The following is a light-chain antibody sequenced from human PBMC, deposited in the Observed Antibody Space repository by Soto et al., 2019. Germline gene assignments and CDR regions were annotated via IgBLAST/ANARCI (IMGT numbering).Light chain of an antibody. Sequence: DIVMTQSPLSLSVTPGEPASISCRSSQSLLHSNGYNFLDWYLQKPGQPPELLISLGSNRASGVPDRFSGSGSGTDFTLKISRVEAEDVGVYYCMQALQTPFTFGPGTKVDIK. CDR3: MQALQTPFT. CDR2: LGS. CDR1: QSLLHSNGYNF. J-gene: IGKJ3*01. V-gene: IGKV2-28*01.